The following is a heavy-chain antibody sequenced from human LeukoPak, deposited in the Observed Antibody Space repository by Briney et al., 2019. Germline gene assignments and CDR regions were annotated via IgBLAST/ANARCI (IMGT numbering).Heavy chain of an antibody. CDR1: GGTFSSYA. CDR3: ATLTKYYYDSSGSNFDY. CDR2: IIPIFGTA. D-gene: IGHD3-22*01. Sequence: GASVKVSRKASGGTFSSYAISWVRQAPGQGLEWMGGIIPIFGTANYAQKFQGRVTITEDTSTDTAYMELSSLRSEDTAVYYCATLTKYYYDSSGSNFDYWGQGTLVTVSS. J-gene: IGHJ4*02. V-gene: IGHV1-69*06.